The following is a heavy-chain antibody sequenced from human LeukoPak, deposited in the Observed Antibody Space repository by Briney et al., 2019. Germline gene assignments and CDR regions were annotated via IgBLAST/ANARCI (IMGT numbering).Heavy chain of an antibody. V-gene: IGHV4-59*12. D-gene: IGHD2-2*01. CDR3: ARGQLSGEDFDY. Sequence: SETLSLTCTVSGGSISSYYWSWIRQPPGKGLEWIGYIYYSGSTNYNPSLKSRVTISVDTSKNQFSLKLSSVTAADTAVYYCARGQLSGEDFDYWGQGTLVTVSS. CDR2: IYYSGST. CDR1: GGSISSYY. J-gene: IGHJ4*02.